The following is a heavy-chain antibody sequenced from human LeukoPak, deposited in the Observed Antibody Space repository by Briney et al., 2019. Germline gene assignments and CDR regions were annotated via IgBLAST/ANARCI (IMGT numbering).Heavy chain of an antibody. V-gene: IGHV4-59*01. CDR3: ARVGDYDFWSGGYYYYMDV. CDR1: GGSISGYY. J-gene: IGHJ6*03. D-gene: IGHD3-3*01. CDR2: IYYSGST. Sequence: SETLSLTCTVSGGSISGYYWSWIRQPPGKGLEWIGYIYYSGSTNYNPSLKSRVTISVDTSKNQLSLKLSSVTAADTAVYYCARVGDYDFWSGGYYYYMDVWGKGTTVTVSS.